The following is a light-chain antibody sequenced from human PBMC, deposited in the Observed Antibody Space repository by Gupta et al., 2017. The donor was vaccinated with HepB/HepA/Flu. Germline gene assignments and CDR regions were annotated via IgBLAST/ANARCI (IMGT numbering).Light chain of an antibody. J-gene: IGKJ2*01. V-gene: IGKV3-11*01. Sequence: EIMLTQSPATLSLSPGERATLSCRASQSVSSYLAWYQQKPGQAPRLLIYDASNRAKGITARFSDSGAGTDFTLTTSSREPEDFAVYYCQQRSNWPPLYTFGQGTKLEIK. CDR3: QQRSNWPPLYT. CDR1: QSVSSY. CDR2: DAS.